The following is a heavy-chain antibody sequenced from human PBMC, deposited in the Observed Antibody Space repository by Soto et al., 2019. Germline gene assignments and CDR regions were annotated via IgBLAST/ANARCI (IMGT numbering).Heavy chain of an antibody. Sequence: SETLSLTWSVSGVSIRRVTWWTWVRPSPQRGLEYIGEIFHDGTANYYPSFERRVAISVDTSKNQFSLKLTSVTAADTAIYFCARLVYDTRLNYMYFDFWGQGTLVTVSS. V-gene: IGHV4-4*02. CDR2: IFHDGTA. J-gene: IGHJ4*02. CDR1: GVSIRRVTW. CDR3: ARLVYDTRLNYMYFDF. D-gene: IGHD3-10*01.